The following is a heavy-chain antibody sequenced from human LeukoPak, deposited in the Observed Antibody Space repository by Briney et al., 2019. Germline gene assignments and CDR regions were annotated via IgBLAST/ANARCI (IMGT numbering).Heavy chain of an antibody. CDR3: ARDARDRLGWSFDY. CDR2: IYGGGST. D-gene: IGHD6-19*01. J-gene: IGHJ4*02. V-gene: IGHV3-53*01. CDR1: GFTVSNNY. Sequence: GGSLRLSCAAPGFTVSNNYMSWVRQAPGKGLEWVSVIYGGGSTYYADSVKGGFTISRDSSKNTLYLQMNSLRAEDTAVYYCARDARDRLGWSFDYWGQGTLVTVSS.